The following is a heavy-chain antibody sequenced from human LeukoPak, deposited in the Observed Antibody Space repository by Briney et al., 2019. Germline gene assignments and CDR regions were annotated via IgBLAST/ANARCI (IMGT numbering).Heavy chain of an antibody. D-gene: IGHD6-19*01. V-gene: IGHV4-59*12. CDR2: IYHSGST. CDR1: GGSISSYY. Sequence: SETLSLTCTVSGGSISSYYWSWIRKPPGKGLEWIGYIYHSGSTYYNPSLKSRVTISVDRSKNQFSLKLSSVTAADTAVYYCARVYSSGSRAFQHWGQGTLVTVSS. J-gene: IGHJ1*01. CDR3: ARVYSSGSRAFQH.